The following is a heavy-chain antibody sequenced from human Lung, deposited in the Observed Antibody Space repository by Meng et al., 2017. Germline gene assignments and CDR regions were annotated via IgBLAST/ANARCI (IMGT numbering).Heavy chain of an antibody. CDR2: IYHSGST. D-gene: IGHD2-21*01. CDR1: GCSISSDNL. Sequence: QVPLTGSVPGLVKPLGTPSLTCAVAGCSISSDNLWSWVRQPPGKGLEWIGEIYHSGSTNYNPSLKSRITISVDKPKNQFSLTLSSVTAADTAAYYCTKNDFYCLGYWGQGTLVTVSS. V-gene: IGHV4-4*02. J-gene: IGHJ4*02. CDR3: TKNDFYCLGY.